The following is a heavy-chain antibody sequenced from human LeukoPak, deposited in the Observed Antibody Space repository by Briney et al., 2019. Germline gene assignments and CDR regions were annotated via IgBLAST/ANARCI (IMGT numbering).Heavy chain of an antibody. CDR3: TRRGRTAITAAEYYFDY. D-gene: IGHD6-13*01. J-gene: IGHJ4*02. CDR1: GFTFDDYS. Sequence: PGGSLRLSCTASGFTFDDYSMSWVRQAPGKGLEWVGFIRSKPFGETTEYAASVKGRFTISRDDSKSIAYLQMNGLKTEDTAVYYCTRRGRTAITAAEYYFDYWGQGTLVTVSS. CDR2: IRSKPFGETT. V-gene: IGHV3-49*04.